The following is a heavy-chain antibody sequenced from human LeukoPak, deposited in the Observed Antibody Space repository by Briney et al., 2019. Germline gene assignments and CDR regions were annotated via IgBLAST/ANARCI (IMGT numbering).Heavy chain of an antibody. CDR3: PKSHHYDSRIFDY. V-gene: IGHV1-69*06. CDR1: GYTFTSYG. CDR2: IIPMFGTT. J-gene: IGHJ4*02. D-gene: IGHD3-10*01. Sequence: SVTVSCKASGYTFTSYGISWVRQAPGQGLEWMGEIIPMFGTTDYAQKFQGRVTITADKFTSTAYMQLSSLRSEDTAVYYCPKSHHYDSRIFDYWGQGTLVTVSS.